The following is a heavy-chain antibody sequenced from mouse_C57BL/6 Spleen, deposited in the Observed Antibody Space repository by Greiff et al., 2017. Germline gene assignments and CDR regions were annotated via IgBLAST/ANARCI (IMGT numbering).Heavy chain of an antibody. J-gene: IGHJ3*01. D-gene: IGHD2-4*01. CDR1: GYSFTDYN. V-gene: IGHV1-39*01. CDR2: INPNYGTT. Sequence: LQESGPELVKPGASVKISCKASGYSFTDYNMNWVKQSNGKSLEWIGVINPNYGTTSYNQKFKGKATLTVDQSSSTAYMQLNSLTSEDSAVXYCARSKDYYDYDGFAYWGQGTLVTVSA. CDR3: ARSKDYYDYDGFAY.